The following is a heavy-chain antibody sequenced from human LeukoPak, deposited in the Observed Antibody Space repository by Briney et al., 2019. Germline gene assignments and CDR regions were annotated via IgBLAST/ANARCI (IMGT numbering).Heavy chain of an antibody. D-gene: IGHD4-23*01. V-gene: IGHV3-15*01. J-gene: IGHJ4*02. Sequence: TGGSLRLSCAGSGFNFQYAWMTWVRQAPGKRLEWVGRIKRKRDGETTDYAALVKSRFSISRDDSKNTVYLQMNSLRTEDTAVYYCTSLVGSPTYWGQGTLVAVSS. CDR3: TSLVGSPTY. CDR1: GFNFQYAW. CDR2: IKRKRDGETT.